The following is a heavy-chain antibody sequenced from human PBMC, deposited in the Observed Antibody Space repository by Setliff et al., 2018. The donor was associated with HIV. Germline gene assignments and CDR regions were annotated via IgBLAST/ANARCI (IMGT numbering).Heavy chain of an antibody. CDR3: ARGGYNYGIQYFQH. CDR2: ISGSGSTT. CDR1: GFRFNIYA. J-gene: IGHJ1*01. D-gene: IGHD5-18*01. V-gene: IGHV3-23*01. Sequence: GGSLRLSCAASGFRFNIYAMTWVRQAPGKGLQWVSSISGSGSTTNYADSVKGRFTISRDNSKSTLYLQMNSLRAEDTAVYYCARGGYNYGIQYFQHWGQGTLVTVSS.